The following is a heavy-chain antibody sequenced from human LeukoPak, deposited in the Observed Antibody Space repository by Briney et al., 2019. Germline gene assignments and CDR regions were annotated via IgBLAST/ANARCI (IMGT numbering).Heavy chain of an antibody. CDR1: GGSFSGYY. V-gene: IGHV4-34*01. Sequence: SETLSLTCAVYGGSFSGYYWSWIRQPPGKGLEWIGEINHSGSTNYNPSLKSRVTISVDTSKNQFSLKLSSVTAADTAVYYCARVDYYGSGNYRKYYYYYMDVWGKGTTVTISS. CDR3: ARVDYYGSGNYRKYYYYYMDV. J-gene: IGHJ6*03. D-gene: IGHD3-10*01. CDR2: INHSGST.